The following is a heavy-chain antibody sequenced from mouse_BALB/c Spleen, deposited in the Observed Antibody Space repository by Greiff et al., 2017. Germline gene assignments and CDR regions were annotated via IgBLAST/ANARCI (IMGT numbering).Heavy chain of an antibody. CDR2: IDPANGNT. CDR3: ARWNWYFDV. CDR1: GFNIKDTY. V-gene: IGHV14-3*02. Sequence: VQLQQSGAELVKPGASVKLSRTASGFNIKDTYMHWVKQRPGQGLEWIGRIDPANGNTKYDPKFQGKATITADTSSNTAYLQLSSLTSEDTAVYYCARWNWYFDVWGAGTTVTVSS. J-gene: IGHJ1*01.